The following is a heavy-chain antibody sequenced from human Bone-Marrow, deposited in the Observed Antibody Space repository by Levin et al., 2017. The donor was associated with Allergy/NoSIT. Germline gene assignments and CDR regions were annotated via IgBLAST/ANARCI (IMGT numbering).Heavy chain of an antibody. CDR2: IYHSGST. CDR1: DASISSSNW. Sequence: SETLSLTCGVSDASISSSNWWTWVRQPPGKGLEWIGEIYHSGSTNYNPSLKSRVTISVEKSKNQFSLKLSSVTAADTAVYYCARSNVLGPGEDWFDPWGQGILVTVSS. J-gene: IGHJ5*02. D-gene: IGHD7-27*01. CDR3: ARSNVLGPGEDWFDP. V-gene: IGHV4-4*02.